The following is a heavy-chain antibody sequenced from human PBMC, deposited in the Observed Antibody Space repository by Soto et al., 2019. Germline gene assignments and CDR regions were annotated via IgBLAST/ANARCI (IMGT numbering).Heavy chain of an antibody. V-gene: IGHV3-74*01. Sequence: HPGGTLRLSCAASGLTFSNYAMSWVRQRPAEGLVWVSRITSDGKSKAYAESVKGRFAISRDNAKNTLYLQMNGLTAEDTAVYYCARESGDWPLNWFDPWGQGTLVTGSS. CDR1: GLTFSNYA. J-gene: IGHJ5*02. CDR3: ARESGDWPLNWFDP. D-gene: IGHD2-21*02. CDR2: ITSDGKSK.